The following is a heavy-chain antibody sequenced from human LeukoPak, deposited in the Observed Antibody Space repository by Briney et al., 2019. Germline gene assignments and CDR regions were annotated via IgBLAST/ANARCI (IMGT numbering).Heavy chain of an antibody. CDR3: ARHSRSGYSGYENAFDI. D-gene: IGHD5-12*01. CDR1: GFTFNSYA. CDR2: IYYSGST. J-gene: IGHJ3*02. Sequence: GSLRLSCAASGFTFNSYAMSWVRQPPGKGLEWIGSIYYSGSTYYNPSPESRVTISVDTSKTQFSLKLSSVTAADTAVYYCARHSRSGYSGYENAFDIWGQGTMVTVSS. V-gene: IGHV4-39*01.